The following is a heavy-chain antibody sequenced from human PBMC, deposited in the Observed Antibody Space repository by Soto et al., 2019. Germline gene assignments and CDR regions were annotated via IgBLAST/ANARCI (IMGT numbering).Heavy chain of an antibody. Sequence: ASVQVSCTASGYTFTIYYMHWVRQTPGQGLEWMGIINPSGGSTSYAQKFQGRVTMTRDTSTSTVYMELSSLRSEDTVVYYCARVTEGWLQFYLDYWGQGTLVTVSS. CDR3: ARVTEGWLQFYLDY. J-gene: IGHJ4*02. CDR1: GYTFTIYY. CDR2: INPSGGST. D-gene: IGHD5-12*01. V-gene: IGHV1-46*03.